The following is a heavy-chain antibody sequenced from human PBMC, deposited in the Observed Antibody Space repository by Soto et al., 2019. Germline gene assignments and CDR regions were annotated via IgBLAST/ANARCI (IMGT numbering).Heavy chain of an antibody. CDR3: ARAWGGFFFFGIDV. CDR2: IYSSART. CDR1: GGSLSSYY. J-gene: IGHJ6*02. V-gene: IGHV4-59*01. D-gene: IGHD5-12*01. Sequence: PSETLSLTCTVSGGSLSSYYWNWIRQSPGTGLQWIGYIYSSARTSYNPSFKSRVTISVVTSNNQFYLKLGSVTAADTAVYYCARAWGGFFFFGIDVWGRGTTVTVSS.